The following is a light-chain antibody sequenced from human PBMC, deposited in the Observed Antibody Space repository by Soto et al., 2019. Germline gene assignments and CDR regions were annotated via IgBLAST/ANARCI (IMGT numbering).Light chain of an antibody. Sequence: QSALTQPASVSGSPGQSITISCTGSSSDVGGYNYVSWYQQHPGKAPKVMIYDVSNRPSGVSNRFSGSKSDNTASLTISGLQAEDEADYYCSSFSSSGTPVVFGGGTKLTVL. CDR3: SSFSSSGTPVV. CDR2: DVS. CDR1: SSDVGGYNY. J-gene: IGLJ2*01. V-gene: IGLV2-14*01.